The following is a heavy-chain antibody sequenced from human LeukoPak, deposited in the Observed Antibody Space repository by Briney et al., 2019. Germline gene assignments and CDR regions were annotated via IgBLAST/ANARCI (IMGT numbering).Heavy chain of an antibody. CDR1: GYTFTSYG. CDR2: ISAYNGNT. Sequence: ASVKVSCKASGYTFTSYGISWVRQAPGQGLEWMGWISAYNGNTNYAQKLQGRVTMTTDTSTSTAYVELRSLRSDDTAVYYCARGLGGSGSYFLTFVYWGQGTLVTVSS. J-gene: IGHJ4*02. CDR3: ARGLGGSGSYFLTFVY. V-gene: IGHV1-18*01. D-gene: IGHD1-26*01.